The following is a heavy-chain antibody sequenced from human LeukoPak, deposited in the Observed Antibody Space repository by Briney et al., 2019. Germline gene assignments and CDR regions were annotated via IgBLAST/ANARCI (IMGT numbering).Heavy chain of an antibody. CDR2: IKSKTDGGTT. V-gene: IGHV3-15*01. CDR1: GSTFSDAW. CDR3: TTEGGGYDGAY. Sequence: GGSLRLSCAASGSTFSDAWMSWVRQAPGKGLEWVGRIKSKTDGGTTDYAAPVKGRFTISRDDSKNTLYLQMNSLKTEDTAVYYCTTEGGGYDGAYWGQGTLVTVSS. D-gene: IGHD5-12*01. J-gene: IGHJ4*02.